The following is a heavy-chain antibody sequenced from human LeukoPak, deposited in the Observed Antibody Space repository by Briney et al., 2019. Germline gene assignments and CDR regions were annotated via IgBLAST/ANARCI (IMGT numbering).Heavy chain of an antibody. D-gene: IGHD3-22*01. CDR1: GFTFSSYE. Sequence: GGSLRLSCAASGFTFSSYEMNWVRQAPGEGLEWVSAISGSGGSTYYADSVKGRFTISRDNSKNTLYLQMNSLRAEDTAVYYCAKAGYYDIDYYYYMDVWGKGTTVTVSS. J-gene: IGHJ6*03. V-gene: IGHV3-23*01. CDR3: AKAGYYDIDYYYYMDV. CDR2: ISGSGGST.